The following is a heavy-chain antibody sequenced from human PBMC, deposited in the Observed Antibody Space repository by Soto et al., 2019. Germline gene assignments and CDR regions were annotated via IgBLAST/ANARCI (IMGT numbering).Heavy chain of an antibody. V-gene: IGHV4-59*01. Sequence: SDPLSLSCTVSGGSLRSNYLTLIRQPPGKGLEWIGYVYNSGSTNYNPSLKSRVTISEDTSKSQFSLKVNSMTAADTAVYYCARYRREAVAGYTLDNWGQGIWVTVSA. D-gene: IGHD6-13*01. CDR2: VYNSGST. J-gene: IGHJ4*02. CDR1: GGSLRSNY. CDR3: ARYRREAVAGYTLDN.